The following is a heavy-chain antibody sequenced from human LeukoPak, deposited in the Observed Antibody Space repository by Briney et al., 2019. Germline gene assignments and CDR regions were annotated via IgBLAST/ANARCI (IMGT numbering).Heavy chain of an antibody. CDR1: GGSFGGYY. Sequence: SETLSLTCAVYGGSFGGYYWSWIRQPAGKGLEWIGRIYTSGSTNYNPSLKSRVTISVDTSKNQFSLKLSSVTAADTAVYYCARAPPYSGTPDYWGQGTLVTVSS. CDR2: IYTSGST. J-gene: IGHJ4*01. V-gene: IGHV4-59*10. CDR3: ARAPPYSGTPDY. D-gene: IGHD1-1*01.